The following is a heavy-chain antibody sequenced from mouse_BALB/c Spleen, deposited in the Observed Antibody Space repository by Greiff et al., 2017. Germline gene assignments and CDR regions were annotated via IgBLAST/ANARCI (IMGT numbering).Heavy chain of an antibody. CDR2: ISSGSSTI. D-gene: IGHD4-1*01. V-gene: IGHV5-17*02. Sequence: EVQRVESGGGLVQPGGSRKLSCAASGFTFSSFGMHWVRQAPEKGLEWVAYISSGSSTIYYADTVKGRFTISRDNPKNTLFLQMTSLRSEDTAMYYCARWTGSYAMDYWGQGTSVTVSS. CDR1: GFTFSSFG. CDR3: ARWTGSYAMDY. J-gene: IGHJ4*01.